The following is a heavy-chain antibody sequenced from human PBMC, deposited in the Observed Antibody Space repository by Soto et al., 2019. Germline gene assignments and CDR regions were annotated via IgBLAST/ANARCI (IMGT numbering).Heavy chain of an antibody. Sequence: SETLSLTCTVSGGSISSYYWSWIRQPPGKGLVWFGYIYYSGSTNYNPSLKSRVTISVDTSKNQFSLKLSSVTAADTAVYYCARGLDYYYYYYMDVWGKGTTVTVSS. CDR2: IYYSGST. CDR3: ARGLDYYYYYYMDV. J-gene: IGHJ6*03. V-gene: IGHV4-59*01. CDR1: GGSISSYY. D-gene: IGHD6-19*01.